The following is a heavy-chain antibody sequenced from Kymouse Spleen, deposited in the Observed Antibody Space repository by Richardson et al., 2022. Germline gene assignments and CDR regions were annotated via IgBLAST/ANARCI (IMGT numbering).Heavy chain of an antibody. CDR2: IGTAGDT. CDR1: GFTFSSYD. Sequence: EVQLVESGGGLVQPGGSLRLSCAASGFTFSSYDMHWVRQATGKGLEWVSAIGTAGDTYYPGSVKGRFTISRENAKNSLYLQMNSLRAGDTAVYYCARGLTMVRGVSYNWFDPWGQGTLVTVSS. V-gene: IGHV3-13*01. CDR3: ARGLTMVRGVSYNWFDP. J-gene: IGHJ5*02. D-gene: IGHD3-10*01.